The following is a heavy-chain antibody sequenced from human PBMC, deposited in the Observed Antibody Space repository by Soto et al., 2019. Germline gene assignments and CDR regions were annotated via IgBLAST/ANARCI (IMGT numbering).Heavy chain of an antibody. J-gene: IGHJ4*02. CDR1: GFPFDDYG. Sequence: GGSLRLSCAAFGFPFDDYGMSWVRQAPGKGLEWVSGINRDGGSTGYADSVKGRFTISRDNAKNSLYLQMNSLRAEDTAFYYCARAPGYYGDFYDYWGQGTLVTVSS. V-gene: IGHV3-20*04. D-gene: IGHD4-17*01. CDR3: ARAPGYYGDFYDY. CDR2: INRDGGST.